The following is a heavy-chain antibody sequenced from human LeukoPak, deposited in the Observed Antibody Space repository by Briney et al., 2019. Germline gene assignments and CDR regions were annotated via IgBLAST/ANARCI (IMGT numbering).Heavy chain of an antibody. J-gene: IGHJ5*02. CDR1: GFMFSSSW. Sequence: GGSLRLSCAASGFMFSSSWMNWVRQAPGKGPEWVATIKEGGNEKYYVDSVKGRFTISRDNAKNSLFLLMSTLRAEDTAVYYCARGGSGSSWGQGTLVIVSS. V-gene: IGHV3-7*04. CDR3: ARGGSGSS. CDR2: IKEGGNEK. D-gene: IGHD3-10*01.